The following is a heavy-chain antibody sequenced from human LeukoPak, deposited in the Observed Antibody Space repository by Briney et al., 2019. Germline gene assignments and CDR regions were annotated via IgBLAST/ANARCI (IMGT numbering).Heavy chain of an antibody. CDR3: AKDKGESGYFDY. J-gene: IGHJ4*02. V-gene: IGHV3-48*01. CDR2: ISGSSNTI. D-gene: IGHD1-26*01. CDR1: GFTFSSYA. Sequence: GGSLRLSCAASGFTFSSYAMNWVRQAPGKGLEWVSYISGSSNTIYYADSVKGRFAISRDNSKNTLYLQMNSLRAEDTAVYYCAKDKGESGYFDYWGQGTLVTVSS.